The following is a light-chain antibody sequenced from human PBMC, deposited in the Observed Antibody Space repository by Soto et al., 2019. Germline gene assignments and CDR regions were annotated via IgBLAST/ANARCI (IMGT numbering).Light chain of an antibody. Sequence: EIVLTQSPGTLSLSPGERATLSCRASQSVSSTYLAWYQQKPGQAPRLLIYGASSRATGIPDRFSGSGSGADFTLTISRLEPEDFAVYYCQQFHASARTFGQGTKVEIK. CDR1: QSVSSTY. V-gene: IGKV3-20*01. CDR2: GAS. J-gene: IGKJ1*01. CDR3: QQFHASART.